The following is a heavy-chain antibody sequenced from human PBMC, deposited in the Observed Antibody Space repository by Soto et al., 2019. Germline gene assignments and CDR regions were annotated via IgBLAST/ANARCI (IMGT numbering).Heavy chain of an antibody. D-gene: IGHD6-6*01. CDR1: GGTFSSYA. Sequence: ASVKVSCKASGGTFSSYAISWVRQAPGQGLEWMGGIIPIFGTANYAQKFQGRVTITADESTNTAYMELSSLRSEDTAVYYCARDSSSSIRGYYYYGMDVWGQGTTVTVSS. V-gene: IGHV1-69*13. J-gene: IGHJ6*02. CDR3: ARDSSSSIRGYYYYGMDV. CDR2: IIPIFGTA.